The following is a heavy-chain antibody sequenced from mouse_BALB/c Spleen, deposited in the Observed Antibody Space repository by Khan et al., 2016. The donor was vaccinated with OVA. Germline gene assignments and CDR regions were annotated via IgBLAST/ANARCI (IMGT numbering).Heavy chain of an antibody. D-gene: IGHD4-1*01. CDR2: INPDNAVT. J-gene: IGHJ3*01. V-gene: IGHV1S136*01. CDR3: ASEAASWDFSFPY. CDR1: GYTFTNYV. Sequence: VQLQQSGPELVEPGASVKMSCKTSGYTFTNYVLHWVKQRPGQGLEWIAYINPDNAVTRYNEIFRGKATLTSDISSTTAHLELSSLTSEDSAVYDCASEAASWDFSFPYWGQGTLVTVSA.